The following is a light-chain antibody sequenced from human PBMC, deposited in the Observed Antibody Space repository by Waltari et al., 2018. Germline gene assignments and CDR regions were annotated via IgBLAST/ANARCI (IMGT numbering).Light chain of an antibody. CDR3: QQYYSTWT. V-gene: IGKV4-1*01. Sequence: DIVMTQSPDSLAVSLGERATIHCKSSQSVLYSSNNKNYLAWYQQKPGQPPKLLIYWASTRESGVPDRFSGSGSGTDFTLTISRLQAEDVAVYYCQQYYSTWTFGQGTKVEIK. CDR1: QSVLYSSNNKNY. J-gene: IGKJ1*01. CDR2: WAS.